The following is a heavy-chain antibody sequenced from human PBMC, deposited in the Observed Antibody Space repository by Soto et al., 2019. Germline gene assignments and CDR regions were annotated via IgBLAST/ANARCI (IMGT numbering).Heavy chain of an antibody. V-gene: IGHV1-58*01. D-gene: IGHD3-3*01. CDR1: GFTFTSSA. CDR3: AAGGYDFWSGHPNWFAP. Sequence: QMQLVQSGPEVKKPGTSVKVSCKASGFTFTSSAVQWVRQARGQRLEWIGWIVVGSGNTNYAQKFQERVTITRDMSTSTAYMELSSLRSEDTAVYYCAAGGYDFWSGHPNWFAPWGQGTLVTVSS. CDR2: IVVGSGNT. J-gene: IGHJ5*02.